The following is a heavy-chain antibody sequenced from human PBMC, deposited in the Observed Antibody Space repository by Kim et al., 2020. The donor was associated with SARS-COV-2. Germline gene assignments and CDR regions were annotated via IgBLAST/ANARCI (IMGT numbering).Heavy chain of an antibody. J-gene: IGHJ3*02. Sequence: GGSLRLSCAASGFRFSSYWMHWVRQAPGKGLVWISRISEDGITTNYADSLEDRFTISRDNAKNTLYLQMDRLSAEDTAVYYCIRADVDTACARIWGQGTMVTVS. CDR1: GFRFSSYW. D-gene: IGHD5-18*01. V-gene: IGHV3-74*01. CDR3: IRADVDTACARI. CDR2: ISEDGITT.